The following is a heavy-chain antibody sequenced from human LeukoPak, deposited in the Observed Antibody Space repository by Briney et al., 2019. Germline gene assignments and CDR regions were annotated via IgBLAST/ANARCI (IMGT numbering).Heavy chain of an antibody. D-gene: IGHD3-3*01. CDR2: ISNDGSRK. V-gene: IGHV3-30*03. Sequence: LPGGSLRLYCAPSGFTFSRHGMHWVRQAPGKGLEWVAIISNDGSRKYYAHSVEGRFTISRDNSKNTLYLQMDSLRAEDTAVYYCARDRAWNYFDYWGQGTLVTVSS. CDR1: GFTFSRHG. J-gene: IGHJ4*02. CDR3: ARDRAWNYFDY.